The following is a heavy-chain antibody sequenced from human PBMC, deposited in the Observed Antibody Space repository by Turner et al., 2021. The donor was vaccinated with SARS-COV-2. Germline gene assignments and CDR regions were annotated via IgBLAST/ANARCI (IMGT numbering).Heavy chain of an antibody. J-gene: IGHJ4*02. CDR2: ISVSGGST. CDR3: AKDRGGTSDSGRDFDY. V-gene: IGHV3-23*01. D-gene: IGHD3-10*01. Sequence: EVQLLESGGGLVQPGGSLRLSCAASGFTFSSYAMSWVRQARGKGLEGVSAISVSGGSTYYADSVKGRFTITRDNAKTTLYLQMNRLRAEDTAVDYCAKDRGGTSDSGRDFDYWGQGTLVTVSS. CDR1: GFTFSSYA.